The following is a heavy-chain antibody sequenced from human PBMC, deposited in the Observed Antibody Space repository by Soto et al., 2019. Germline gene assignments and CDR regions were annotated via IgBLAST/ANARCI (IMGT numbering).Heavy chain of an antibody. CDR3: AKFRSGTTAAFDI. D-gene: IGHD1-7*01. CDR1: GGTFSSYN. J-gene: IGHJ3*02. CDR2: FIPILDIA. V-gene: IGHV1-69*02. Sequence: SVKLYCKAAGGTFSSYNIAWVRQAPGQGLEWMGRFIPILDIANYAQKFQDRVTITTDKSTNTAYLDLSSLRSGDTAVYYCAKFRSGTTAAFDIWGQGTLVTVSS.